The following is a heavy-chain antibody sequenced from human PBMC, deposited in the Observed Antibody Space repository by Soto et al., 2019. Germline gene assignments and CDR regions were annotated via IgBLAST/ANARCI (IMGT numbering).Heavy chain of an antibody. Sequence: SETLSLTSTLSGGSSSSSSYCWGWLRQPPGEGLEWIGRIYYSGSTYYNPSLKSRVTISVDTSKNQFSLKLSSVTAADTAVYYCARHGYCSSTSCYKFRWIQLSHKNWFDPWGQGTLVTVSS. CDR1: GGSSSSSSYC. CDR2: IYYSGST. V-gene: IGHV4-39*01. CDR3: ARHGYCSSTSCYKFRWIQLSHKNWFDP. D-gene: IGHD2-2*02. J-gene: IGHJ5*02.